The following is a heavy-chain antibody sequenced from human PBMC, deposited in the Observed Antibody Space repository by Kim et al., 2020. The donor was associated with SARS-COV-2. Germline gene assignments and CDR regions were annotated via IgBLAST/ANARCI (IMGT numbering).Heavy chain of an antibody. CDR3: TRDQDDILTGYYD. J-gene: IGHJ4*02. Sequence: EDAASVKGRFTISRDDSKNIAYLQMNSLKTEDTAVYYCTRDQDDILTGYYDWGQGTLVTVSS. V-gene: IGHV3-49*02. D-gene: IGHD3-9*01.